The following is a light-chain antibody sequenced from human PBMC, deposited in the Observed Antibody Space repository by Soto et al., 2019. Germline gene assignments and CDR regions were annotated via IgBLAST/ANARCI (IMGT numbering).Light chain of an antibody. CDR2: LNSDGSH. Sequence: QPVLTQSPSASASLGASVKLTCTLSSGHSSYAIAWHQQQPEKGPRYLMKLNSDGSHSKGDGIPDRFSGSSSGAERYLTISRLHCDDGGDYCRQTWGTGLAVFGGGTQLTVL. CDR1: SGHSSYA. V-gene: IGLV4-69*01. CDR3: QTWGTGLAV. J-gene: IGLJ7*01.